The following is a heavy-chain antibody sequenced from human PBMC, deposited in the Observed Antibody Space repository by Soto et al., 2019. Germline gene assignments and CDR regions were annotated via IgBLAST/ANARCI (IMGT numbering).Heavy chain of an antibody. V-gene: IGHV3-7*01. CDR1: GFTFSNYW. CDR2: INQDGSEK. J-gene: IGHJ4*01. Sequence: LRLSCAASGFTFSNYWMDWVRQAPGKGLEWVANINQDGSEKHYVDSVKGRFTISRDNAKNSLYLQMSSLTAEDSALYYCSTSLNYWGQGTLVTVSS. CDR3: STSLNY.